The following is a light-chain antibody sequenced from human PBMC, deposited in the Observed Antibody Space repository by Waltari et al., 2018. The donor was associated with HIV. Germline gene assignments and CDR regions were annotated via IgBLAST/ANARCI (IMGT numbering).Light chain of an antibody. CDR1: QSILYSSNNKNY. Sequence: DIVMTQSPDSLAVSLGERATINCKSSQSILYSSNNKNYLAWYQQKAGQPPNLLIYWASTRESGVPDRFSGSGSGTDFTLTITGLQAEDVAVYYCQQYYTTPPAFGQGTKVEIK. J-gene: IGKJ1*01. CDR2: WAS. CDR3: QQYYTTPPA. V-gene: IGKV4-1*01.